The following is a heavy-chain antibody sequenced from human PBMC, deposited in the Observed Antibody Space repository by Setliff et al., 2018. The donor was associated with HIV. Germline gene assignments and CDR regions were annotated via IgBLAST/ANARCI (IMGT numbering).Heavy chain of an antibody. CDR3: ARVYCSIASCDNEYYFDY. J-gene: IGHJ4*02. D-gene: IGHD2-2*01. CDR1: GYTFTSYY. V-gene: IGHV1-46*01. Sequence: ASVKVSCKASGYTFTSYYIHWVRQAPGQGLEWMGVINPSGVSADYAQRLQDRITMTSDTSTSTVFLGLSSLTSDDTAVYFCARVYCSIASCDNEYYFDYWGQGTLVTVSS. CDR2: INPSGVSA.